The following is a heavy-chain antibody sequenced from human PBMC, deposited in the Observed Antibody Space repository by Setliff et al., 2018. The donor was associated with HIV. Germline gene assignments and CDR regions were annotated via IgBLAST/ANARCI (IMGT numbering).Heavy chain of an antibody. D-gene: IGHD2-2*01. CDR2: IIPIVKIA. Sequence: SVKVSCKASGGTFTNYVISWVRQAPGQGLEWMGGIIPIVKIANYAQKFKGRVTITADKSTNTVYMEMRSLRSEDTAVYYCTGSRVGYCSSTSCYGVYYFDYWGQGTLVTVSS. CDR3: TGSRVGYCSSTSCYGVYYFDY. J-gene: IGHJ4*02. CDR1: GGTFTNYV. V-gene: IGHV1-69*10.